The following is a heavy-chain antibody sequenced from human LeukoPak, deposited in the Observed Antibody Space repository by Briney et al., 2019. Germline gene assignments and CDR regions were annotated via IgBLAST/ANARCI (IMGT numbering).Heavy chain of an antibody. J-gene: IGHJ5*02. D-gene: IGHD4-17*01. CDR2: IYSSGST. CDR1: GASINSVNYY. V-gene: IGHV4-61*02. Sequence: PSETLSLTCTVSGASINSVNYYWTWVRQPAGKGLEWIGRIYSSGSTSYNPSLKSRVTISLNMSKHQFSLQLSSVTAADTAVYYCAQLRSFYFDPWGRGTLAIVSS. CDR3: AQLRSFYFDP.